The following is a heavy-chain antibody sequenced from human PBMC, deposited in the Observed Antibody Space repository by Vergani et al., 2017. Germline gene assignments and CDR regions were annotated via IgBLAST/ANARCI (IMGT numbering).Heavy chain of an antibody. CDR2: IWYDGSNK. CDR3: ARSTPLGWFDP. Sequence: QVQLVESGGGVVQPGRSLRLSCAASGFTFSSYGMHWVRQAPGKGLEWVAVIWYDGSNKYYADSVKGRFTISRDNSKNTLYLQMNSLRAEDTAVYYCARSTPLGWFDPWDQGTLVTVSS. D-gene: IGHD2-15*01. J-gene: IGHJ5*02. V-gene: IGHV3-33*01. CDR1: GFTFSSYG.